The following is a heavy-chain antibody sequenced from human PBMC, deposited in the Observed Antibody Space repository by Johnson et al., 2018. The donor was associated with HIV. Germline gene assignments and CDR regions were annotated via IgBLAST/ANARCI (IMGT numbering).Heavy chain of an antibody. V-gene: IGHV3-30*18. CDR2: ILYDGSNK. CDR1: GFTFSSYW. Sequence: QVQLVESGGGLVQPGGSLRLSCAASGFTFSSYWMSWVRQAPGKGLEWVAVILYDGSNKYYADSVKGRFNISRDDSKNTLYLQMNSLRAEDTAIYYCAKDAYTYGPDAFDIWGQGTMVSVSS. CDR3: AKDAYTYGPDAFDI. D-gene: IGHD5-18*01. J-gene: IGHJ3*02.